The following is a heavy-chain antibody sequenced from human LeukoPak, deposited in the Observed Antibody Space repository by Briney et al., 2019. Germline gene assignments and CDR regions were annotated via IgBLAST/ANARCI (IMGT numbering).Heavy chain of an antibody. CDR3: AKRGATTVITSYFDY. Sequence: GGSLRLSCGASGFTFSSYAMSWVRQAPGKGLEWVSAISGSGGSTYYADSVKGRFTICRDNSKNTVYLQMNSLRGDDTAVYYCAKRGATTVITSYFDYWGRGTLVTVSS. CDR2: ISGSGGST. CDR1: GFTFSSYA. J-gene: IGHJ4*02. V-gene: IGHV3-23*01. D-gene: IGHD4-11*01.